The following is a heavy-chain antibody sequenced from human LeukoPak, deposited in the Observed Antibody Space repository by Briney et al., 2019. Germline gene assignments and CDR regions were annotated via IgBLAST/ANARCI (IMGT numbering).Heavy chain of an antibody. CDR3: ARSHYYDSSGSQNNWFDP. J-gene: IGHJ5*02. CDR2: INHSGST. V-gene: IGHV4-34*01. CDR1: GGSYSGHY. D-gene: IGHD3-22*01. Sequence: SETLSLTCAVYGGSYSGHYWSWIRQPPGKGLEWIGEINHSGSTNYNPSLKSRVTISVDTSKNQFSLKLSSVTAADTAVYYCARSHYYDSSGSQNNWFDPWGQGTLVTVSS.